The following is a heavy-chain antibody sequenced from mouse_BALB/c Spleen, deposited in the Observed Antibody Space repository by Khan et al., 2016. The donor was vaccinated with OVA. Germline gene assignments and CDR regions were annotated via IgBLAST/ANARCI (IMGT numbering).Heavy chain of an antibody. D-gene: IGHD1-1*01. Sequence: QVQLQQPGAELARPGASVKMSCKASGYTFTDYTMHWVKQRPGQGLEWIGYIDPSSDYTNYNQKFKDMATLTADKSSSAAYMQLNSLTSEDSAVYYCARYYYGYTYGFAYWGQGTLVTVSA. CDR3: ARYYYGYTYGFAY. J-gene: IGHJ3*01. CDR2: IDPSSDYT. CDR1: GYTFTDYT. V-gene: IGHV1-4*01.